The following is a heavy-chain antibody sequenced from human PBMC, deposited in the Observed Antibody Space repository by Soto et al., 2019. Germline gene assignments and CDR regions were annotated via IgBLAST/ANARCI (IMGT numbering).Heavy chain of an antibody. CDR1: GFTFTTYW. J-gene: IGHJ6*03. CDR3: GDSGSYTDV. CDR2: IKQDGSEK. V-gene: IGHV3-7*01. D-gene: IGHD3-22*01. Sequence: EVQLVESGGGLVQPGGSLRLSCAASGFTFTTYWMTWVRQAPGKGLEWVANIKQDGSEKYYVDSVKGRFTSSRDNAKNSLYLQMNSLIAEDTCVYYCGDSGSYTDVWGKGTTVIVSS.